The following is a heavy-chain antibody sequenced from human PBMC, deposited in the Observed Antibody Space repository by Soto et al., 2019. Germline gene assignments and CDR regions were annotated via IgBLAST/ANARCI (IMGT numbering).Heavy chain of an antibody. D-gene: IGHD1-1*01. CDR2: ISYDGSNK. CDR3: AKSVYNWNDGFFDY. J-gene: IGHJ4*02. CDR1: GFTFSSYG. Sequence: GGALRLSCAASGFTFSSYGMHWVRQAPGKGLEWVAVISYDGSNKYYADSVKGRFTISRDNSKNTLYLQMNSLRAEDTAVYYCAKSVYNWNDGFFDYWGQGTLVTVSS. V-gene: IGHV3-30*18.